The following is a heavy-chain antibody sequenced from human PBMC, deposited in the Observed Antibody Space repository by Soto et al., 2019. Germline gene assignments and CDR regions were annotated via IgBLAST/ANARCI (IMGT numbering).Heavy chain of an antibody. D-gene: IGHD3-16*02. CDR1: GFSFSSYA. CDR3: ARIRMLGIGVWGSYRQHYFDH. Sequence: GGSLRLSCVASGFSFSSYAMSWVRQAPGKGLEWVSVISGSDGSTYYADSVKGRFTISRDNSKNTLYLQMNSLRAEDTAVYYCARIRMLGIGVWGSYRQHYFDHWGQGTLVTVSS. CDR2: ISGSDGST. V-gene: IGHV3-23*01. J-gene: IGHJ4*02.